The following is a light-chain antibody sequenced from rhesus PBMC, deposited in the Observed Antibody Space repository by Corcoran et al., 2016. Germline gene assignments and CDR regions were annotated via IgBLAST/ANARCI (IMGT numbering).Light chain of an antibody. V-gene: IGKV1-21*01. Sequence: DIQMTQSPSSLSVSVGDRVTITCRASQGMSSRLAWYQQKKGKAPKLLVYKASSLQSGVPSRFSGSGSGTDFTLPINSLQPADFATYYCRQYDDLPRTFGQGTKVEIK. CDR3: RQYDDLPRT. J-gene: IGKJ1*01. CDR2: KAS. CDR1: QGMSSR.